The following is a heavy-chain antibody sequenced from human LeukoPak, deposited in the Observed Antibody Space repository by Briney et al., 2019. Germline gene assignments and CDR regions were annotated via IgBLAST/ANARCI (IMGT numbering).Heavy chain of an antibody. D-gene: IGHD4-17*01. CDR1: GFTLSTYT. CDR3: AREITGTFDY. V-gene: IGHV3-64*01. CDR2: VSSNGDT. Sequence: GGSLRLSCAASGFTLSTYTMHWVRQAPGKGLESVSAVSSNGDTYYLNSVKDRFTISRDNSKNTLYLQMDRLRAGDTAVYYCAREITGTFDYWGQGTLVTVSS. J-gene: IGHJ4*02.